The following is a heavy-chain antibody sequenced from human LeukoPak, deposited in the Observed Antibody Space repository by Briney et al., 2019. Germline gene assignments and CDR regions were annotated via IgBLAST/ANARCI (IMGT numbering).Heavy chain of an antibody. D-gene: IGHD2-21*02. CDR2: ISTSNGST. CDR1: GYTFTNNG. Sequence: GASVKVSCKASGYTFTNNGISWVRQAPGQGLEWMGWISTSNGSTNYADNFQGRLTLTTESSTSTAYMELKSLTSDDTAVYYCATDGGPYCAGDCYPGDYWGQGTLVTVSS. CDR3: ATDGGPYCAGDCYPGDY. V-gene: IGHV1-18*01. J-gene: IGHJ4*02.